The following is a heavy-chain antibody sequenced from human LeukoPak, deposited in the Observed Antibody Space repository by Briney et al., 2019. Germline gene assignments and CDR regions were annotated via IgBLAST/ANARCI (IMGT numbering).Heavy chain of an antibody. V-gene: IGHV4-30-2*01. CDR1: SGSISSGGYS. J-gene: IGHJ4*02. CDR2: IYHGGST. Sequence: SQTLSLTCAVSSGSISSGGYSWSWIRQPPGKGLEWIGYIYHGGSTYYNPSLKSRVTISVDRSKNQFSLKLSSVTAADTAVYYCASSIVVVPAAISGRVDYWGQGTLVTVSS. D-gene: IGHD2-2*02. CDR3: ASSIVVVPAAISGRVDY.